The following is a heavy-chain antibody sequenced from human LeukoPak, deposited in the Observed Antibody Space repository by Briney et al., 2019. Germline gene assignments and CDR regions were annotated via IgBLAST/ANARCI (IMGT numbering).Heavy chain of an antibody. V-gene: IGHV3-23*01. CDR2: ISGSGDNT. J-gene: IGHJ4*02. Sequence: GGSLRLSCVASGFTFNNYAMTWVRQAPGKGLEWVSAISGSGDNTYYADSVKGRFTVSRDNSKNTLYVQMKSLRAEDTAVYYCAKDFVVVPGNVNYFDYWGQGTLVTVSS. CDR3: AKDFVVVPGNVNYFDY. CDR1: GFTFNNYA. D-gene: IGHD2-21*02.